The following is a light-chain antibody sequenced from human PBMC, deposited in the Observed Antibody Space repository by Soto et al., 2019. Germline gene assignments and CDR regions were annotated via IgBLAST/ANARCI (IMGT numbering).Light chain of an antibody. Sequence: EIVMPQSPATLSVSPGERATLSCRASQSVSSNLAWYHQKPGQAPRLLIYGASTRATGITARFSGSGSGTEFTLTISSLPSEDFAVYYCQQDNNWPPYTFGQGTKLEIK. J-gene: IGKJ2*01. CDR2: GAS. CDR1: QSVSSN. CDR3: QQDNNWPPYT. V-gene: IGKV3-15*01.